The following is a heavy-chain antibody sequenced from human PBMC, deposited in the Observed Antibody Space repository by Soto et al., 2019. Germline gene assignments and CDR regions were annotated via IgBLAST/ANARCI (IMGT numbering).Heavy chain of an antibody. D-gene: IGHD1-26*01. J-gene: IGHJ4*02. CDR1: GYTFSNYG. CDR2: VSAYNRNT. Sequence: QVQLVQSGPEVKKPGASVKVSCKGSGYTFSNYGVTWVRQDPGQGLERLGWVSAYNRNTDYAQKFEDRANMTIDTSTNTAYLELRGLTHDDTAVYYCARERRWEPLLDWGKGTL. V-gene: IGHV1-18*01. CDR3: ARERRWEPLLD.